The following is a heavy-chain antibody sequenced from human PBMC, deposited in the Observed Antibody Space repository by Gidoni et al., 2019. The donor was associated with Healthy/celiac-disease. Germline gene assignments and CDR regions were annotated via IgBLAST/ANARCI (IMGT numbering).Heavy chain of an antibody. Sequence: QVQLVQSGAEVKKPGASVKVSCKASGYTFTGYYMHWVRQAPGHGLEWMGWINPNSGGTNYAQKFQGRVTMTRDTSISTAYMELSRLRSDDTAVYYCARDLEYSSSSDYYYYGMDVWGQGTTVTVSS. CDR3: ARDLEYSSSSDYYYYGMDV. V-gene: IGHV1-2*02. CDR1: GYTFTGYY. J-gene: IGHJ6*02. D-gene: IGHD6-6*01. CDR2: INPNSGGT.